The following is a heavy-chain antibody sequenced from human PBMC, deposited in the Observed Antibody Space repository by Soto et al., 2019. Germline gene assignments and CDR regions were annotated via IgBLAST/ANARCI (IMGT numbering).Heavy chain of an antibody. CDR2: INSDGSSA. V-gene: IGHV3-74*01. CDR3: AIAPRYGVDV. Sequence: EVQLVESGGGLVQPGGSLRLSCAASGFTFSSYWMHWVRQAPGNGLVWLSRINSDGSSATYADSVKGRFTISRDKAKSTLYLQMNSLRVEDTAMYYCAIAPRYGVDVWGQGITVTVSS. CDR1: GFTFSSYW. J-gene: IGHJ6*02.